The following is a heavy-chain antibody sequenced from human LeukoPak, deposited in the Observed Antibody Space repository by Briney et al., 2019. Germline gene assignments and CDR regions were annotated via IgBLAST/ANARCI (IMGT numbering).Heavy chain of an antibody. Sequence: PSETLSLTCTVSGGSISSGSNYWSWIRQPAGKGLEWIGRIYTSGSTNYNPSLKSRVTISVDTSKNQFSLKLSSVTAADTAVYYCARIDGSWYVFDYWGQGTLVTVSS. D-gene: IGHD6-13*01. J-gene: IGHJ4*02. CDR3: ARIDGSWYVFDY. CDR2: IYTSGST. CDR1: GGSISSGSNY. V-gene: IGHV4-61*02.